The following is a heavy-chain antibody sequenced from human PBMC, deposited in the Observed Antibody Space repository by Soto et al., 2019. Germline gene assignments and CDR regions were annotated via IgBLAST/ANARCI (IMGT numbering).Heavy chain of an antibody. CDR1: GGSFSDYY. CDR2: SNYRGST. CDR3: ARGPNIRTLDY. J-gene: IGHJ4*02. V-gene: IGHV4-34*01. Sequence: QVQLRQWGAGLLKPSETLSLTCAVYGGSFSDYYWLWIRQPPGKGLEWIGESNYRGSTYYNPSLKSRVTLSVDTSKHQFSLNLSSVTVADTAVYYCARGPNIRTLDYWGQGTLVTVSS.